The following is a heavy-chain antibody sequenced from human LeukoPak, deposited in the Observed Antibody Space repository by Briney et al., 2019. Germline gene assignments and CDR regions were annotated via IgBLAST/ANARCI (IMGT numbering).Heavy chain of an antibody. CDR2: IYYSGST. D-gene: IGHD2-2*03. CDR3: ARRSATRGYCYGMDV. J-gene: IGHJ6*02. CDR1: GGSISGYY. V-gene: IGHV4-59*08. Sequence: PSETLSLTCTVSGGSISGYYWSWIRQPPGKGLEYIGYIYYSGSTNYNPSLKSRVTISVDTSKSQFSLQMRSVTAADTAVYYCARRSATRGYCYGMDVWGQGTTVTVSS.